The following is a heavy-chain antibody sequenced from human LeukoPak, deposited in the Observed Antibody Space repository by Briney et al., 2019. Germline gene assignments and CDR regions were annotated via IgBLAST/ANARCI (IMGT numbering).Heavy chain of an antibody. CDR2: IYSGGST. CDR3: ARLGTTVTHFDD. Sequence: GGSLRLSCAASGFTVSSNYMSWVRQAPGKGLGWVSVIYSGGSTYYADSVKGRFTISRDNSKSTLYLQMNSLRAEDTAVYYCARLGTTVTHFDDWGQGTLVTVSS. CDR1: GFTVSSNY. V-gene: IGHV3-66*01. J-gene: IGHJ4*02. D-gene: IGHD4-17*01.